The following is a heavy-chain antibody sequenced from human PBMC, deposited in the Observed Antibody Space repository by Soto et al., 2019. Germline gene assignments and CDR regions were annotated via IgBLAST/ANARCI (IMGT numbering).Heavy chain of an antibody. D-gene: IGHD1-26*01. Sequence: EVQLVESGGGLVQPGGSLRLSCAASGFTVSSDYMSWVRQAPGKGLEWVSVIYSGGSTYYADSVKGRFTISRDNSKNMLYLQMNRLRAEDTAVYYCARDPGDRNGMSVWGQGTTVTVSS. CDR3: ARDPGDRNGMSV. CDR1: GFTVSSDY. CDR2: IYSGGST. V-gene: IGHV3-66*01. J-gene: IGHJ6*02.